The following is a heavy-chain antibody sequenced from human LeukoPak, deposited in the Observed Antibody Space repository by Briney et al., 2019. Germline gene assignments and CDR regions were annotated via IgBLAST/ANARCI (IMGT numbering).Heavy chain of an antibody. V-gene: IGHV4-59*08. CDR2: IYYSGIT. J-gene: IGHJ5*02. CDR3: AGQIYATMVRGVLNWFDP. CDR1: GGSISSYY. Sequence: SETLSLTCSVSGGSISSYYWSWIRQPPGKGLEWIGYIYYSGITYYNPSLKSRVTISVDTSKSQFSLKLTSVTAADTAVYYCAGQIYATMVRGVLNWFDPWGQGTLVTVSS. D-gene: IGHD3-10*01.